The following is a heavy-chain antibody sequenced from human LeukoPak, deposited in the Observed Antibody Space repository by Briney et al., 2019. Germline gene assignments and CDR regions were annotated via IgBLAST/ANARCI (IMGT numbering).Heavy chain of an antibody. V-gene: IGHV3-11*06. Sequence: PGGALRLSCAASRFTFSDYYMTWIRQAPGKGLEWVSYISGSSSYTNFADSVKGRFTISRDNAKNSLYLQMNSLRAEDTAVYYCARGGGEDTAMVTPDYWGQGTLVTVSS. CDR2: ISGSSSYT. D-gene: IGHD5-18*01. CDR3: ARGGGEDTAMVTPDY. J-gene: IGHJ4*02. CDR1: RFTFSDYY.